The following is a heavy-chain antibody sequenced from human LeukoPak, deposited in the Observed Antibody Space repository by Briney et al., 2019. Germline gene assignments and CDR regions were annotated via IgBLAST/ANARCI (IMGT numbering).Heavy chain of an antibody. Sequence: GGSLRLSCAASGFTVSSNYMSWVRQTPGKGLEWVSVIYSGGSTYYADSVKGRFTISRDNSKNTLYLQMNGLRAEDTAVYYCARDQQQLVNDYWGQGTLVTVSS. V-gene: IGHV3-53*01. D-gene: IGHD6-13*01. CDR3: ARDQQQLVNDY. CDR2: IYSGGST. J-gene: IGHJ4*02. CDR1: GFTVSSNY.